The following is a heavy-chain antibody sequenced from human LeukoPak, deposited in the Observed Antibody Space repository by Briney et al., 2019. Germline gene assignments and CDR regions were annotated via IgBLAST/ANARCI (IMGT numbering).Heavy chain of an antibody. Sequence: PGGSLRLSCTASEFEFSSYWMHWVRQAPGKGLVWVSHINTDGSSTNYADSVKGRFTVSRDNAKNTLYLLLNSLGAEDTAIYYCAREQYRGYSGYEYAFDIWGQGTTVTVSS. CDR1: EFEFSSYW. V-gene: IGHV3-74*01. CDR3: AREQYRGYSGYEYAFDI. J-gene: IGHJ3*02. CDR2: INTDGSST. D-gene: IGHD5-12*01.